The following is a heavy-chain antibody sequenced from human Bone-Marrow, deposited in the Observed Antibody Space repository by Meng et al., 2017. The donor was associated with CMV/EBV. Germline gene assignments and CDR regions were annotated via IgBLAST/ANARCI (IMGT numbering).Heavy chain of an antibody. CDR1: GFTFSSYW. Sequence: LSLTCAASGFTFSSYWMSWVRQAPGKGLEWVANIKQDGSEKYYVDTVKGRFTISRDNAKNSLYLQMNSLRAEDMAVDYGARNIRGSTIFGVVTHFDYWGQGTLVTVSS. CDR3: ARNIRGSTIFGVVTHFDY. CDR2: IKQDGSEK. D-gene: IGHD3-3*01. J-gene: IGHJ4*02. V-gene: IGHV3-7*01.